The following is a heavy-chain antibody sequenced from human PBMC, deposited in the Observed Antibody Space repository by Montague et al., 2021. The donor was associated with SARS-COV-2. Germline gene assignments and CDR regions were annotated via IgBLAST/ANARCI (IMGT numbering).Heavy chain of an antibody. J-gene: IGHJ6*03. D-gene: IGHD3-10*01. V-gene: IGHV4-34*01. Sequence: SETLSLTCAAHGGSFSTYSWNWIRQPPGKGLEWIGEIHHGGSTNYNPSLKSRVTISADTSKNQFSLKLTSVAAADTAVYYCARLGDGVVPSPILGVGPYYSYYYMDVLGKGTTVTVSS. CDR2: IHHGGST. CDR1: GGSFSTYS. CDR3: ARLGDGVVPSPILGVGPYYSYYYMDV.